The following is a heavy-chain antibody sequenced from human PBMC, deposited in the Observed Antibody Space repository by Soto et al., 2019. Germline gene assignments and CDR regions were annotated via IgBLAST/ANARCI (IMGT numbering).Heavy chain of an antibody. J-gene: IGHJ4*02. V-gene: IGHV4-31*03. CDR1: GGSISSGGYY. D-gene: IGHD6-19*01. CDR2: IYYSGST. Sequence: SETLSLTCTVSGGSISSGGYYWSWIRQHPGKGLEWIGYIYYSGSTYYNPSLKSRVTISVDTSKNQFSLKLSSVTAADTAVYYCARGRILAYSSGWQFDFWGQGTLVTVSS. CDR3: ARGRILAYSSGWQFDF.